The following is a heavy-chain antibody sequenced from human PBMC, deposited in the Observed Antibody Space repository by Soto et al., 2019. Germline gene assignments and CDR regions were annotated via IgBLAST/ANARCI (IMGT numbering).Heavy chain of an antibody. CDR1: GQSFSGHS. Sequence: QVKLQQWGAGLVKPSETLSLSCAVYGQSFSGHSWAWIRQPRGKGLEWIGEINESGSTYYNPSLKSRVTISTDTSKNQFSLKLSSVSAADTAAYFCARGSGIVALPGELEDVKYDYWGQGTLVNVSS. CDR2: INESGST. CDR3: ARGSGIVALPGELEDVKYDY. D-gene: IGHD1-1*01. J-gene: IGHJ4*02. V-gene: IGHV4-34*01.